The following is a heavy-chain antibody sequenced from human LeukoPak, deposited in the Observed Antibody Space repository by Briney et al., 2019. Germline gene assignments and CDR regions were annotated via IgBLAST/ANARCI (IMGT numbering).Heavy chain of an antibody. Sequence: GASVKVSCKASGYMFTSYGISWVRQAPGQGLEWMGWISTYNGNTNYAQKFQGRVTMTTDTSTTTVNTELRSLRFDDTAVYYCATISYDSSGYYFDYWGQGTLVTVSS. J-gene: IGHJ4*02. CDR2: ISTYNGNT. D-gene: IGHD3-22*01. CDR1: GYMFTSYG. CDR3: ATISYDSSGYYFDY. V-gene: IGHV1-18*01.